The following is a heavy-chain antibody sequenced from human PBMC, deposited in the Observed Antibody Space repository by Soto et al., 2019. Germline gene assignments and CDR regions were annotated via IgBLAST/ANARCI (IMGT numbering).Heavy chain of an antibody. CDR1: GFVFSDYG. D-gene: IGHD5-18*01. Sequence: PGGSLRLSCGASGFVFSDYGMHWVRQAPGKGLEWVAVIWNDGNKIYYIDSVKGRFTISRDNSKNTVYLQMNSLKAEDTAVYYCARDLFNTALDYWGQGTLVTVSS. V-gene: IGHV3-33*01. J-gene: IGHJ4*02. CDR3: ARDLFNTALDY. CDR2: IWNDGNKI.